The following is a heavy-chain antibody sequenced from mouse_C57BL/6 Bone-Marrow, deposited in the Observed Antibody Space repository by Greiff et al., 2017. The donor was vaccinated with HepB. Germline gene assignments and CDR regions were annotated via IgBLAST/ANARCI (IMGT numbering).Heavy chain of an antibody. Sequence: VQLQQSGPELVKPGASVKIPCTASGYTFPDYNMDWVKPSHGKSLEWIGDINPNNGGTIYNQKFKGKATLTVDKSSSTAYMELRSLTSEDTAVYYCARTPSFYYYGSSFDYWGQGTTLTVSS. CDR1: GYTFPDYN. V-gene: IGHV1-18*01. D-gene: IGHD1-1*01. J-gene: IGHJ2*01. CDR3: ARTPSFYYYGSSFDY. CDR2: INPNNGGT.